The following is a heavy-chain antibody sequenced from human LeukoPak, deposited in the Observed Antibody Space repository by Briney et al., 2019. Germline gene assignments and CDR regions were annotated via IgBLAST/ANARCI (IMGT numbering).Heavy chain of an antibody. CDR1: GGSISSGGYY. Sequence: SETLSLTCTVSGGSISSGGYYRSWIRQHPGKGLEWIGYIYYSGSTYYNPSLKSRVTISVDTSKNQFSLKLSSVTAADTAVYYCARDRASALGYCSGGSCYYYYYGMDVWGKGTTVTVSS. CDR2: IYYSGST. CDR3: ARDRASALGYCSGGSCYYYYYGMDV. J-gene: IGHJ6*04. D-gene: IGHD2-15*01. V-gene: IGHV4-31*03.